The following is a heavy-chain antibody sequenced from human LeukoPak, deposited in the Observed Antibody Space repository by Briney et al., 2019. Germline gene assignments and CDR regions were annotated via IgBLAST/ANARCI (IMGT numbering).Heavy chain of an antibody. Sequence: GGSLRLSCAASGFTVSSNYMSWVRQAPGKGLEWVSVIYSGGSTYYADSVKGRFTISRHNSKNTLYLQMNSLRAEDTAVYYCAKGWWFGELFFDYWGQGTLVTVSS. CDR1: GFTVSSNY. J-gene: IGHJ4*02. CDR3: AKGWWFGELFFDY. CDR2: IYSGGST. D-gene: IGHD3-10*01. V-gene: IGHV3-53*04.